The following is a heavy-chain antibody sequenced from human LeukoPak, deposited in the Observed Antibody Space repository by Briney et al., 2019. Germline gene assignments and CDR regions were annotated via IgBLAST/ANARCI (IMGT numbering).Heavy chain of an antibody. D-gene: IGHD5-18*01. J-gene: IGHJ4*02. CDR1: GFTFSHYA. CDR3: AKDRGYSYGYFDY. Sequence: GRSLRLSCAASGFTFSHYAMHWVRQAPGNGLEWVALISYDGSNKYYTDSVKGRFTISRDNSKNTLYLQMDSLRAEDTAVYYCAKDRGYSYGYFDYWGQGTLVTVSS. CDR2: ISYDGSNK. V-gene: IGHV3-30*18.